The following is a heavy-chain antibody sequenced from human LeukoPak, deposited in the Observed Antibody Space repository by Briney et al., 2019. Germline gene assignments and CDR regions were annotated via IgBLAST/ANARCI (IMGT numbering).Heavy chain of an antibody. CDR3: AKVSRWGSWYGFDP. CDR2: ISYDGSNK. Sequence: GRSLRLSCAASGFTFSSYGMHWVRQAPGRGLEWVAVISYDGSNKYYADSVKGRFTISRDNSKNTLYLQMNSLRAEDTAVYYCAKVSRWGSWYGFDPWGQGTLVTVSS. CDR1: GFTFSSYG. V-gene: IGHV3-30*18. D-gene: IGHD6-13*01. J-gene: IGHJ5*02.